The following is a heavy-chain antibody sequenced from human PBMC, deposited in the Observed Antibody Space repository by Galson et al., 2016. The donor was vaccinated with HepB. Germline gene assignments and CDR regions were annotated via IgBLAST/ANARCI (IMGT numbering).Heavy chain of an antibody. CDR1: GFSFSIWT. D-gene: IGHD2-2*01. CDR2: IAGSAYTI. V-gene: IGHV3-23*01. Sequence: SLRLSCAASGFSFSIWTMGWLRRAPGKGLEWVPTIAGSAYTILLADSVKGRFTISSDNSKSTLHLQMSGLRVEDTAVYYCARKVVPAPMSAAFDIWGQGRMVTVSS. J-gene: IGHJ3*02. CDR3: ARKVVPAPMSAAFDI.